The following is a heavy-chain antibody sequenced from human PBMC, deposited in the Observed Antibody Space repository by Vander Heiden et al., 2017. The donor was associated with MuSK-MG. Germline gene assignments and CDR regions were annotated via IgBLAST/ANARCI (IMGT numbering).Heavy chain of an antibody. V-gene: IGHV3-21*01. J-gene: IGHJ6*02. CDR3: ARDREPYCGGDCNGLDV. CDR1: GLIFSRLG. CDR2: ISSSSSYI. D-gene: IGHD2-21*02. Sequence: EVQLVESGGGLVVPGGSLRLSCAGSGLIFSRLGMYWVRQAPGKGLEWVSYISSSSSYIYYADSVRGRFTISRDNAKNSLFLQMNSLRAEDTAVYYCARDREPYCGGDCNGLDVWGQGTTVTVSS.